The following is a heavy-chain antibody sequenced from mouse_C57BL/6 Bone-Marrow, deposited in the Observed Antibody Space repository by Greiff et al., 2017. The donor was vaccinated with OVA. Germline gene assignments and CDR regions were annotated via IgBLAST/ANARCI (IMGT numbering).Heavy chain of an antibody. Sequence: EVQLQESGGGLVQPGGSMKLSCVASGFTFSNYWMNWVRQSPEKGLEWVAQIRLKSDNYATHYAESVKGRFTISRDDSKSSVYLQMNNLRAEDTGIYYCTITRYYAMDYWGQGTSVTVSS. CDR2: IRLKSDNYAT. V-gene: IGHV6-3*01. CDR1: GFTFSNYW. J-gene: IGHJ4*01. CDR3: TITRYYAMDY.